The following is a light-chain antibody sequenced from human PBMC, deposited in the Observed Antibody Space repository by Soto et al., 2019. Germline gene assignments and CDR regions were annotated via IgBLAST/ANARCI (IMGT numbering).Light chain of an antibody. CDR3: SSYTSSNTPGV. V-gene: IGLV2-14*03. Sequence: QSALTQPASVSGSLGQSITISCTGTSSDVGGYNYVSWYQHHPGKAPKLMIYDVGNRPSGVSNRFSGSKSGNTASLTISGLQAEDEADYYCSSYTSSNTPGVFGGGTKLTVL. CDR2: DVG. CDR1: SSDVGGYNY. J-gene: IGLJ2*01.